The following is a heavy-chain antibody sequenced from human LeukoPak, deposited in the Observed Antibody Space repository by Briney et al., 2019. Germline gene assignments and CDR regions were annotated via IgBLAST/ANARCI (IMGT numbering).Heavy chain of an antibody. D-gene: IGHD2-21*01. J-gene: IGHJ3*02. V-gene: IGHV3-30*02. Sequence: GGSLRLSCAASGFTFSSYGMHWVRQAPGKGLEWVAFIRYDGSNKYYADSVKGRFTISRDNSKNTLYLQMNSLRAEDTVVYYCAKDTCGGDCSWAFDIWGQGTMVTVSS. CDR1: GFTFSSYG. CDR3: AKDTCGGDCSWAFDI. CDR2: IRYDGSNK.